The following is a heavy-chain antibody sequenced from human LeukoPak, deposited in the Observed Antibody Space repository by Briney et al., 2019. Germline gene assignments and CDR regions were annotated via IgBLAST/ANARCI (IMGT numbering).Heavy chain of an antibody. V-gene: IGHV1-46*01. J-gene: IGHJ6*03. CDR1: GYTFTSYY. Sequence: ASVKVSCKASGYTFTSYYMHWVRQAPGQGLEWMGLINPSGGSTSYAQKFQGRVTMTRDTSTSTVYMELSSLRSEDTAVYYCARDHYGSGPARYMGVWGKGTTVTVSS. CDR2: INPSGGST. D-gene: IGHD3-10*01. CDR3: ARDHYGSGPARYMGV.